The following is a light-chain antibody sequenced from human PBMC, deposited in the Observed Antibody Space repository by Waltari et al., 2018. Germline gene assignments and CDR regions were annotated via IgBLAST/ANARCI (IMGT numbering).Light chain of an antibody. CDR3: QQYSSFPRT. Sequence: DIQMTQSPSTLSASVGDIVTLTYRASQSISTWLAWYQQKPGRAPKLLIYKASSLESGVPSRFSGSGSGTEFTLTISSLQPDDFATCYCQQYSSFPRTFGQGTKVEIK. V-gene: IGKV1-5*03. CDR2: KAS. J-gene: IGKJ1*01. CDR1: QSISTW.